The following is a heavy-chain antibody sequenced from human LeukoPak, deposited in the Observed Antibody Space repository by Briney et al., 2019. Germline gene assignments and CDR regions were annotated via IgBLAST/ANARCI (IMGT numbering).Heavy chain of an antibody. V-gene: IGHV3-23*01. Sequence: GGSLRLSCAASGFTFSSYAMSWVRQAPGKGLEWVSGISGSGGSTYYADSVKGRFTISRDNSKNTLYLQMNSLRAEDTAVDYCAKGVRLVGAFYFDYWGQGTLVTVSS. D-gene: IGHD1-26*01. CDR2: ISGSGGST. CDR3: AKGVRLVGAFYFDY. J-gene: IGHJ4*02. CDR1: GFTFSSYA.